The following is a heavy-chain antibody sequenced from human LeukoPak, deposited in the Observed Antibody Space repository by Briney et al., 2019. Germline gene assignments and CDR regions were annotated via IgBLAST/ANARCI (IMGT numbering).Heavy chain of an antibody. Sequence: GSSMKISCNASGYIFTSYWICWVRELPGKGQEWMWIIYPGDSDTSYSTSFHSQVTISADNSISTDYLQWSSLEAAATAIYYYAGTRGSTCFNSYYSMDVWGKGSTATVSS. J-gene: IGHJ6*03. V-gene: IGHV5-51*01. CDR1: GYIFTSYW. D-gene: IGHD1/OR15-1a*01. CDR3: AGTRGSTCFNSYYSMDV. CDR2: IYPGDSDT.